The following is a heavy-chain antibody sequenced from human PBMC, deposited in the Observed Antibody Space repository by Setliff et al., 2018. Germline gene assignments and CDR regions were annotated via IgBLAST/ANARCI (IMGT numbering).Heavy chain of an antibody. J-gene: IGHJ4*02. V-gene: IGHV4-61*02. Sequence: SETLSLTCIVSGGSISSATSYWNWIRQPAGKELEWIGRIYAIRSTNYNPSLKSRVTISLDTSNDQFSLKLSSVTAAYTAVYYCAKFGPLDLTGDWAFDNWGQGTLVTVSS. CDR1: GGSISSATSY. CDR3: AKFGPLDLTGDWAFDN. CDR2: IYAIRST. D-gene: IGHD7-27*01.